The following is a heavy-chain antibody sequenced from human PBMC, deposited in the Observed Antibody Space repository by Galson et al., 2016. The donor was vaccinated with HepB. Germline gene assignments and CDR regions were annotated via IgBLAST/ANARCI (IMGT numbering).Heavy chain of an antibody. Sequence: SLRLSCAASGFTFSSYGMHWVRQAPGKGLEWVALIWSDGSDKYYVDSVKGRFTISRDNSKNTLYLQMNSLRDEDTAVYYCARDRVGLASGRRLWYFDIWGRGTLVTVSS. J-gene: IGHJ2*01. V-gene: IGHV3-33*01. CDR2: IWSDGSDK. CDR3: ARDRVGLASGRRLWYFDI. D-gene: IGHD6-19*01. CDR1: GFTFSSYG.